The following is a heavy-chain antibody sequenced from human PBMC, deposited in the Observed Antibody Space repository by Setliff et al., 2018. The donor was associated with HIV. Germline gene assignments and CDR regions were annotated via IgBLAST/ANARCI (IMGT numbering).Heavy chain of an antibody. J-gene: IGHJ5*02. Sequence: PSETLSLTCAVSGYSISSGYYWGRIRQPPGKGLEWIGSIYHSGSTYYNPSLKSRVTISVDTSKNQFSLKLSSVTAADTAVYYCAREFDGSGTERVYWFDPWGQGTLVTVSS. CDR2: IYHSGST. CDR3: AREFDGSGTERVYWFDP. V-gene: IGHV4-38-2*02. CDR1: GYSISSGYY. D-gene: IGHD3-10*01.